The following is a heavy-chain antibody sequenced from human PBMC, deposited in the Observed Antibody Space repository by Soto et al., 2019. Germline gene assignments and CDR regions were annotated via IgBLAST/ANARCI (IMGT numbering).Heavy chain of an antibody. V-gene: IGHV3-48*01. CDR1: GFSFSNYS. CDR3: ARVMPLYWFDP. Sequence: PGGSPRLSCAASGFSFSNYSMNWVRQAPGKGLEWVSYISSSSSTIYYTNSVKGRFTISKDNAKKTRYLKMNSLRAEHTAVYNSARVMPLYWFDPWGQGTLVTVSS. D-gene: IGHD2-2*01. CDR2: ISSSSSTI. J-gene: IGHJ5*02.